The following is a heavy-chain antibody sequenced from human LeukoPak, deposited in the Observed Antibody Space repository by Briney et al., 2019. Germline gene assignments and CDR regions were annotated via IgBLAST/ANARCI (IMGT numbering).Heavy chain of an antibody. J-gene: IGHJ4*02. Sequence: SETLSLTCTVSGGSISSSSYYWGWIRQPPGKGLEWIGSIYYSGSTYYNPSLKSRVTISVDTSKNQFSLKLSSVTAADTAVYYCARQPAAIQGTPREFDYWGQGTLVTVSS. V-gene: IGHV4-39*01. CDR2: IYYSGST. CDR1: GGSISSSSYY. D-gene: IGHD2-2*02. CDR3: ARQPAAIQGTPREFDY.